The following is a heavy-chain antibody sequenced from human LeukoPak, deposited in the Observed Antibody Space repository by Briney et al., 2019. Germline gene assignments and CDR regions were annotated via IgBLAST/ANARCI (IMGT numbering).Heavy chain of an antibody. CDR2: FYISGFT. V-gene: IGHV4-61*02. D-gene: IGHD4-17*01. Sequence: PSETLSLTCTVSGESISSGQYYWSWIRQSAVKGLEWIGRFYISGFTNYNPSLKSRVTISLDRSRNQFFLNLTSVTAADTAVSYCARDDYGDSFQLWAQGTLVTVSS. CDR3: ARDDYGDSFQL. CDR1: GESISSGQYY. J-gene: IGHJ1*01.